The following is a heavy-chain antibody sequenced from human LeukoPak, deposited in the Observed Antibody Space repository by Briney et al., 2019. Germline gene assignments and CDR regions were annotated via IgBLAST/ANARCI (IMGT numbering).Heavy chain of an antibody. Sequence: PSQTMSLTSAVHGASLTGLSWNWVRQSPGKGLGWIGEINENGRTDYNPSLKNRVTISVDTSKNQFSLKLTSVTAAYTVVYFCGITLEMSCRGGYCHVIEYWGQGPLVTVSS. J-gene: IGHJ4*02. V-gene: IGHV4-34*01. D-gene: IGHD3-16*01. CDR3: GITLEMSCRGGYCHVIEY. CDR1: GASLTGLS. CDR2: INENGRT.